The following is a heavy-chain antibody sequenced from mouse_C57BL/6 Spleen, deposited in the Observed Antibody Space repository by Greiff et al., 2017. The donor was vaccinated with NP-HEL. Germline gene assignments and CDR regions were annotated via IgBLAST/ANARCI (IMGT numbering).Heavy chain of an antibody. CDR3: ARSPYGYDDAMDY. V-gene: IGHV1-64*01. Sequence: VQLQQPGAELVKPGASVKLSCKASGYTFTSYWMHWVKQRPGQGLEWIGMIHPNSGSTNYNEKFKSKATLTVDKSSSTAYMQLSSLTSEDSAVYYCARSPYGYDDAMDYWGQGTSVTVSS. D-gene: IGHD2-2*01. CDR1: GYTFTSYW. J-gene: IGHJ4*01. CDR2: IHPNSGST.